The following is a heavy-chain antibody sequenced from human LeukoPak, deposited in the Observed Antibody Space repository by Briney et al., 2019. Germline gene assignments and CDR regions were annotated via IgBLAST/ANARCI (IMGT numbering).Heavy chain of an antibody. CDR2: MNPNSGNT. D-gene: IGHD6-13*01. Sequence: ASVKVSCKASGYTFTSYDINWVRQATGQGLEWMGWMNPNSGNTGYAQKFQGRVTMTRNTSISTAYMELSSLRSEDTAVYYCAREETHSSSWTYYYYGVDVWGQGTTVTVSS. J-gene: IGHJ6*02. CDR3: AREETHSSSWTYYYYGVDV. CDR1: GYTFTSYD. V-gene: IGHV1-8*01.